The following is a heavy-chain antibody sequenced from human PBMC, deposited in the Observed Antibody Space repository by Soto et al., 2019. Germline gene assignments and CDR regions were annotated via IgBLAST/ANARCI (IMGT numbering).Heavy chain of an antibody. J-gene: IGHJ4*02. D-gene: IGHD2-15*01. CDR2: ISYEGSHT. CDR1: GFIFSSYG. Sequence: QVQLVESGGGVVQPGRSLRLSCAVSGFIFSSYGMHWVRQAPGKGLEWVAVISYEGSHTYYADSVKGRFTITRDNSKNTLYLQMNSLRPEDTAVYYCAKEVHCGGGSCSWSEGFDYWGQGTLLTVPS. CDR3: AKEVHCGGGSCSWSEGFDY. V-gene: IGHV3-30*18.